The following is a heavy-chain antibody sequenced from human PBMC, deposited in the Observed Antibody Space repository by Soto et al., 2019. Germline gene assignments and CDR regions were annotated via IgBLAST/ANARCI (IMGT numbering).Heavy chain of an antibody. CDR3: ARGGIAARPGVYYYYGMDV. CDR1: GGSISSYY. J-gene: IGHJ6*02. Sequence: SETLSLTCTVSGGSISSYYWSWIRQPPGKGLEWIGYIYYSGSTNYNPSLKSRVTISVDTSKNQFSLKLSSVTAADTAVYYCARGGIAARPGVYYYYGMDVWGQGTTVTVSS. CDR2: IYYSGST. V-gene: IGHV4-59*01. D-gene: IGHD6-6*01.